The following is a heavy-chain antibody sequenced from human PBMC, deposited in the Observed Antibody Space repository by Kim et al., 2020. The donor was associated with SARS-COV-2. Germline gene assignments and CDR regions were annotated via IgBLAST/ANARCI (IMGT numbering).Heavy chain of an antibody. D-gene: IGHD6-19*01. CDR3: ARDRVVAGRGADAFDI. J-gene: IGHJ3*02. CDR2: IYYSGST. V-gene: IGHV4-59*01. Sequence: SETLSLTCTVSGGSISSYYWSWIRQPPGKGLEWIGYIYYSGSTNYNPSLKSRVTISVDTSKNQFSLKLSSVTAADTAVYYCARDRVVAGRGADAFDIWGQGTMVTVSS. CDR1: GGSISSYY.